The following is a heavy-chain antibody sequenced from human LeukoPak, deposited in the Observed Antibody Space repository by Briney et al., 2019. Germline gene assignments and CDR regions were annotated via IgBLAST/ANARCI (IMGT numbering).Heavy chain of an antibody. CDR3: ARTVDTAMGYYFDY. CDR2: IYYSGST. CDR1: GVYISGYY. V-gene: IGHV4-59*01. Sequence: SETLSLTCTVSGVYISGYYWSWIRQPPGKGLEWIGYIYYSGSTNYNPSLKSRVTISVDTSKNQFSLKLSSVTAADTAVYYCARTVDTAMGYYFDYWGQGTLVTVSS. D-gene: IGHD5-18*01. J-gene: IGHJ4*02.